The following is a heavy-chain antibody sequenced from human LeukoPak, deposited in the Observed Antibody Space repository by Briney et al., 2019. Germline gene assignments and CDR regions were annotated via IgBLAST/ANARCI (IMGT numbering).Heavy chain of an antibody. J-gene: IGHJ6*03. CDR3: ARSRLGDYVWGSYRYIHYYMDV. V-gene: IGHV6-1*01. D-gene: IGHD3-16*02. Sequence: SQTLSLTCAISGDSVSSNSAAWNWIRQSPSRGLEWLGRTYYRSKWYNDYAVSVKSRITINPDTSKNQFSLQLNSVTPEDTAVYYCARSRLGDYVWGSYRYIHYYMDVWGKGTTVTVSS. CDR1: GDSVSSNSAA. CDR2: TYYRSKWYN.